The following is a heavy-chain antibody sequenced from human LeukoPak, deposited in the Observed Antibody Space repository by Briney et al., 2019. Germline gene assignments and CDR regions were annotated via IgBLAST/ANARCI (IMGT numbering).Heavy chain of an antibody. Sequence: GGSLRLSCVASGFTFSSNGMHWVRQAPGKGLEWVSAISGSGGSTYYADSVKGRFTISRDNSKNTLYLQMNSLRAEDTAVYYCAKDSRGYQDYFDYWGQGTLVTVSS. J-gene: IGHJ4*02. D-gene: IGHD3-22*01. CDR2: ISGSGGST. CDR1: GFTFSSNG. CDR3: AKDSRGYQDYFDY. V-gene: IGHV3-23*01.